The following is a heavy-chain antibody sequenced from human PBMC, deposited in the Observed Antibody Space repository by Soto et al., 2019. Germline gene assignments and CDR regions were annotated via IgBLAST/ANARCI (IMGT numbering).Heavy chain of an antibody. V-gene: IGHV3-21*01. CDR2: ISSSSYI. CDR1: GFTFSSYS. Sequence: PGGSLRLSCAASGFTFSSYSMKWVRQAPGKGLEWVSSISSSSYIYYADSVKGRFTISRDNAKNSLYLQMNSLRAEDTAVYYCARDRAPDGMDVWGQGTTVTVSS. J-gene: IGHJ6*02. CDR3: ARDRAPDGMDV.